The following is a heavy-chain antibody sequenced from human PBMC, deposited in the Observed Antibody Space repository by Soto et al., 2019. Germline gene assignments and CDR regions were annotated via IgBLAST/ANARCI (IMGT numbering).Heavy chain of an antibody. D-gene: IGHD3-10*01. CDR1: GYTFTSYG. Sequence: QVHLVQSGAEVKKPGASVKVSCKASGYTFTSYGITWVRQAPGQGLEWMGWISAHNGNTDYAQKLQGRVIVTRDTSTSTASMELRSLRSDDTAVYYCARGRYGEYWGQGALVTVSS. J-gene: IGHJ4*02. V-gene: IGHV1-18*01. CDR2: ISAHNGNT. CDR3: ARGRYGEY.